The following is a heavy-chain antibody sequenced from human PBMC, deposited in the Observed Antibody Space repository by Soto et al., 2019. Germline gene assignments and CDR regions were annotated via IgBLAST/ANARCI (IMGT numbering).Heavy chain of an antibody. D-gene: IGHD2-2*01. Sequence: GALVKVSCKASGYTFTGYYMHWVRQAPGQGLEWMGWINPNSGGTNYAQKFQGWVTMTRDTSISTAYMELSRLRSDDTAVYYCARGRLTDIVVVPAADNWFDPWGQGTLVTVSS. CDR3: ARGRLTDIVVVPAADNWFDP. CDR2: INPNSGGT. V-gene: IGHV1-2*04. J-gene: IGHJ5*02. CDR1: GYTFTGYY.